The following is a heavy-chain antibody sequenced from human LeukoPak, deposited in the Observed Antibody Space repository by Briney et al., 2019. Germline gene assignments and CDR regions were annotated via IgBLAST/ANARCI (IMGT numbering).Heavy chain of an antibody. CDR2: TYYRSKWYN. Sequence: QTLSLTCAISGDSVSSNSAAWTWIRQPPSRGLEWLGRTYYRSKWYNDYEVSVQSRITINPDTSKNQFSLQLNSVTPEDTAVYYCARGRVTTIANYYYYYIDVWGKGTTVTVSS. CDR1: GDSVSSNSAA. CDR3: ARGRVTTIANYYYYYIDV. D-gene: IGHD4-17*01. J-gene: IGHJ6*03. V-gene: IGHV6-1*01.